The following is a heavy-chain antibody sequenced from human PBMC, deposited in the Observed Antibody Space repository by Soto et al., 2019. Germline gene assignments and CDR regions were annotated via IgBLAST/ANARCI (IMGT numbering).Heavy chain of an antibody. CDR2: INPNSGGT. CDR1: GYTFTGYY. CDR3: ARDSHVKQWLPADD. J-gene: IGHJ4*02. Sequence: ASVQVSCKASGYTFTGYYMHWVRQAPGQGLEWMGWINPNSGGTNYAQKFQGRVTMTRDTSISTAYMELSRLRSDDTAVYYCARDSHVKQWLPADDWGQGTLVTVSS. V-gene: IGHV1-2*02. D-gene: IGHD6-19*01.